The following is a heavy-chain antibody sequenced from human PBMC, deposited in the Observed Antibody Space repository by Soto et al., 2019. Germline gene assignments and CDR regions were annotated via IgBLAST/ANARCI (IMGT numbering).Heavy chain of an antibody. CDR3: ARGKRTYDFWSGYFPFFDY. CDR1: GGSISSGGYY. V-gene: IGHV4-31*03. Sequence: KTSETLSLTCTVSGGSISSGGYYWSWIRQHPGKGLEWIGYIYYSGSTYYNPSLKSRVTISVDTSKNQFSLKPSSVTAADTAVYYCARGKRTYDFWSGYFPFFDYWGQGTLVTV. D-gene: IGHD3-3*01. J-gene: IGHJ4*02. CDR2: IYYSGST.